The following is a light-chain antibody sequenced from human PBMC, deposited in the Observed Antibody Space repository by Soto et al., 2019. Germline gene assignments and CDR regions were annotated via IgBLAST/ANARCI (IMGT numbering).Light chain of an antibody. J-gene: IGLJ1*01. Sequence: QSALTQPASVSGSPGQSITISCTGTSSDVGGYNLVSWYQQYPDKAPKLMMFDVNTRPSGVSNRFSGSKSGNTASLTISGLQAEDEADYYCSSYKSSSTLPYVFGTGTKVTV. CDR2: DVN. V-gene: IGLV2-14*01. CDR3: SSYKSSSTLPYV. CDR1: SSDVGGYNL.